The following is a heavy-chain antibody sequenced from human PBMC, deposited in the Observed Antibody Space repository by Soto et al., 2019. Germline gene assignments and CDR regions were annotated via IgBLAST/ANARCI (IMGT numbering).Heavy chain of an antibody. CDR2: LYYGRSA. D-gene: IGHD2-21*02. Sequence: SETLCLTCAVSGDSISSYYCMWIRQPPGKGLESIGYLYYGRSANYNPSLKSRVTLSVDTSTNQCSLTLSSMTAADTAVYYCARDLWGYCGTDCYPLDVWGQGTTVT. J-gene: IGHJ6*02. CDR3: ARDLWGYCGTDCYPLDV. CDR1: GDSISSYY. V-gene: IGHV4-59*01.